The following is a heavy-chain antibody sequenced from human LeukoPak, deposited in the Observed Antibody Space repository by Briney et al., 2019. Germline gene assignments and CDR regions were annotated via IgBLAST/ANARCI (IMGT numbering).Heavy chain of an antibody. CDR1: GYTFTGYY. CDR3: ARGGLNYYDSSGYYSNDAFDI. Sequence: ASVKDSRKASGYTFTGYYMHWVRQAPGQGLEWMGWINPNSGGTNYAQKFQGRVTMTRDTSISTAYMELSRLRSDDTAVYYCARGGLNYYDSSGYYSNDAFDIWGPGTMVTVSS. V-gene: IGHV1-2*02. D-gene: IGHD3-22*01. J-gene: IGHJ3*02. CDR2: INPNSGGT.